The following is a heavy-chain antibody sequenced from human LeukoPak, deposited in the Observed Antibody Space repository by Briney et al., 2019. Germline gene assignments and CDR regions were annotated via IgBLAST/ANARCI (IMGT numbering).Heavy chain of an antibody. CDR3: ARYYYGSGKQPY. D-gene: IGHD3-10*01. J-gene: IGHJ4*02. V-gene: IGHV4-39*01. Sequence: SETLSLTCTVSGGSISSSSNFWGWIRQPPGKGLECIGSIYYSGGTSYNPSLRSRVTISVDTSKNQFSVKLSSVTAADTAIYHCARYYYGSGKQPYWGQGTLVTVSS. CDR2: IYYSGGT. CDR1: GGSISSSSNF.